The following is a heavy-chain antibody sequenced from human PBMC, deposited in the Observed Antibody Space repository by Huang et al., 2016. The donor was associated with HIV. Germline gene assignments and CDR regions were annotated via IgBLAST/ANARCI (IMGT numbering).Heavy chain of an antibody. CDR2: IQSTGNT. J-gene: IGHJ4*02. CDR1: GDSISSFY. V-gene: IGHV4-4*07. Sequence: HLQESGPGLVKASETLSLTCSVSGDSISSFYWGCIRQSVENGLEWIGHIQSTGNTHFNPFRRGRISMSVDTSKNQFSLTLTAMTDADAAIYYCVRDNAYRGFFDSWGQGILVTVPA. D-gene: IGHD1-26*01. CDR3: VRDNAYRGFFDS.